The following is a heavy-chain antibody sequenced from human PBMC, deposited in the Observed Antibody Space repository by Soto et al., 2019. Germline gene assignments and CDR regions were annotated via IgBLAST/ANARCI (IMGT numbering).Heavy chain of an antibody. CDR2: ISYDGSNK. D-gene: IGHD4-17*01. J-gene: IGHJ4*02. CDR1: GFTFSSYG. Sequence: GGSLRLSCAASGFTFSSYGMHWVRQAPGKGLEWVAVISYDGSNKYYADSVKGRFTISRDNSKNTLYLQMNSLRAEDTAVYYCAKDDSQLLRYGDYGYYFDYWGQGTLVTVSS. V-gene: IGHV3-30*18. CDR3: AKDDSQLLRYGDYGYYFDY.